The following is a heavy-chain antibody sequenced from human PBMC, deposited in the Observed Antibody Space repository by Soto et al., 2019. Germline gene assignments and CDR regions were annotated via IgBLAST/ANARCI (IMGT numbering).Heavy chain of an antibody. CDR3: ARIYGGYYFDY. CDR2: IYYSGST. CDR1: GASISSSSYY. D-gene: IGHD4-17*01. V-gene: IGHV4-39*01. J-gene: IGHJ4*02. Sequence: QLELQETGPGLVKPSDTLSLTCTVSGASISSSSYYWGWIRQPPGKGLEWIGTIYYSGSTYYNPSLKSRVTISVDTSKNQFSLKLRSVTAADTAVYYCARIYGGYYFDYWVQGTLVTVSS.